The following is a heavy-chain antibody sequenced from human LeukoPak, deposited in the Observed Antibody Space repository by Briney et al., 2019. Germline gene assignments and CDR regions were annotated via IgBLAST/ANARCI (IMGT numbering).Heavy chain of an antibody. V-gene: IGHV3-11*01. CDR2: ISSSGSTI. CDR3: ARGPYYYDSSGYYNGY. D-gene: IGHD3-22*01. J-gene: IGHJ4*02. Sequence: GGSLRLSCAASGFTFSDYYMSWIRQAPGKGLEWVSYISSSGSTIYYADSVKGRFTISRDNAKNSLYLQMNSLRAEDTAVYYCARGPYYYDSSGYYNGYWGQGTLVTVSS. CDR1: GFTFSDYY.